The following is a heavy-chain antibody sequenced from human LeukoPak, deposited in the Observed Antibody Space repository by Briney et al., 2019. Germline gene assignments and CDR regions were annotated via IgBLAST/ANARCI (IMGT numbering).Heavy chain of an antibody. V-gene: IGHV3-48*03. Sequence: SGGSLRLSCGVSGFTFNNYEMNWVRQAPGKGLEWVSYISASGSSIYYADSVKGRFTISRDNAKNSLYLQMNSLRAEDTAVYYCARDRADYGDYVLDYWGQGTLVTVSS. CDR1: GFTFNNYE. J-gene: IGHJ4*02. D-gene: IGHD4-17*01. CDR2: ISASGSSI. CDR3: ARDRADYGDYVLDY.